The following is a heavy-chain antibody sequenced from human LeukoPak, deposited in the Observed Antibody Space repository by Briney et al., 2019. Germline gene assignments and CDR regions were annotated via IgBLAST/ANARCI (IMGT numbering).Heavy chain of an antibody. V-gene: IGHV3-74*01. J-gene: IGHJ3*02. CDR2: IDGDGSST. CDR3: ARGIGLAAPYDAFDI. CDR1: GFIFSRHG. D-gene: IGHD6-19*01. Sequence: GGSLRLSCAASGFIFSRHGMQWVRQAPGKGLMWVSRIDGDGSSTNYADSVKGRFTISRDNAKNTVYVQMNSLRAEDTAVYYCARGIGLAAPYDAFDIWGQGTMVTVSS.